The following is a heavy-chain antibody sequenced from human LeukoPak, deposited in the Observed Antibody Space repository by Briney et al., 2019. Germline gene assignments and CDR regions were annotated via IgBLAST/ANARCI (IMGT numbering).Heavy chain of an antibody. D-gene: IGHD4-11*01. CDR1: GFTFSSYG. Sequence: GGSLRLSCAASGFTFSSYGMHWVRQAPGKGLEWVAFIRYDGSNKYYADSVKGRFTISRDNSKNTLYLQMNSLRAEDTAVYYCARGGYSNYPSPFDYWGQGTLVTVSS. V-gene: IGHV3-30*02. CDR2: IRYDGSNK. CDR3: ARGGYSNYPSPFDY. J-gene: IGHJ4*02.